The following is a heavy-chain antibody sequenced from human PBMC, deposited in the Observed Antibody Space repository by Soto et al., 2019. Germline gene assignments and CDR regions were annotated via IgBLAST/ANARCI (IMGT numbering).Heavy chain of an antibody. CDR3: ARDLAVAGTNYFDY. V-gene: IGHV3-33*01. J-gene: IGHJ4*02. Sequence: VAVIWYDGSNKYYADSVKGRFTISRDNSKNTLYLQMNSLRAEDTAVYYCARDLAVAGTNYFDYWGQGTLVTVSS. D-gene: IGHD6-19*01. CDR2: IWYDGSNK.